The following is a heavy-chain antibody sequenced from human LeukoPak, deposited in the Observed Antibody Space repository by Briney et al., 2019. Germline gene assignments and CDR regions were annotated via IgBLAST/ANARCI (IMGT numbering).Heavy chain of an antibody. J-gene: IGHJ5*02. D-gene: IGHD3-3*01. CDR1: GGSFIDYS. CDR2: INHSGIT. CDR3: ARDRGYDFWSGYYRNWFDP. Sequence: SETLSLTCSVSGGSFIDYSWSWIRQPPGKGLEWIGEINHSGITNYNPSLESRITMSVDTSKNQFSLKLSSVTAADTAVYYCARDRGYDFWSGYYRNWFDPWGQGTLVTVSS. V-gene: IGHV4-34*01.